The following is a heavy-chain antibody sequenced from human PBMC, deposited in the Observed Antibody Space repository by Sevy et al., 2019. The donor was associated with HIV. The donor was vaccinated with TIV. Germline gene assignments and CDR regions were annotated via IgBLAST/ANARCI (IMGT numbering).Heavy chain of an antibody. CDR2: FSFGCGRI. V-gene: IGHV3-23*01. Sequence: GGSLRLSCAASGFTFAKYSMSWVRQAPGKGLEWVSTFSFGCGRINYADSVKGRFTISRDDSKNTLFLQMNSLSAEDTATYFCAREGSTQPHDYWGQGTLVTVSS. D-gene: IGHD3-10*01. CDR1: GFTFAKYS. CDR3: AREGSTQPHDY. J-gene: IGHJ4*02.